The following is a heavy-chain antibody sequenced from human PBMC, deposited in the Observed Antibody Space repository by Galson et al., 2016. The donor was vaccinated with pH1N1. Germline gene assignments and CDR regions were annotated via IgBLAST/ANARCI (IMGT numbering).Heavy chain of an antibody. D-gene: IGHD2-15*01. Sequence: SGAEVKKPGESLKISCKGSGYSFTSYWIGWVRQMPGKGLEWMGIIYPGDSDTRYSPSFQGQVTISADKSISTAYLQWSSLKASDTAMYYCASGGYCSGGSCYSAAFDIWGQGTMVTVSS. CDR2: IYPGDSDT. CDR1: GYSFTSYW. V-gene: IGHV5-51*01. J-gene: IGHJ3*02. CDR3: ASGGYCSGGSCYSAAFDI.